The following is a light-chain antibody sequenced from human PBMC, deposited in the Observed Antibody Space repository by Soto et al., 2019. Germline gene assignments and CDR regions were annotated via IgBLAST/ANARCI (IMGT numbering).Light chain of an antibody. CDR1: SSNIGAGYD. CDR2: GNS. CDR3: QSYDSSLSGSCV. Sequence: QTVVTQPPSVSGAPGQRVTISCTGSSSNIGAGYDVHWYQQLPGTAPKLLIYGNSNRPSGVPDRFSGSKSGTSASLAITGLQAEDEADYYCQSYDSSLSGSCVFGGGTQLTVL. J-gene: IGLJ3*02. V-gene: IGLV1-40*01.